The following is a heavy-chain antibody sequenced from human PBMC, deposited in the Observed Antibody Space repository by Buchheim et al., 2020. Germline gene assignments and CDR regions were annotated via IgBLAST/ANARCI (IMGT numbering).Heavy chain of an antibody. Sequence: QLVQSGPEVKKPGASVKVSCKASGYTFGSHYMHGVRQAPGQGLEWMGIINPSGDSTGYAQKFQGRVTMTRDTSTSTVYMELSSLRYEDTAVYYCARGASGSYYGSFDYWGQGTL. CDR3: ARGASGSYYGSFDY. D-gene: IGHD1-26*01. V-gene: IGHV1-46*01. J-gene: IGHJ4*02. CDR1: GYTFGSHY. CDR2: INPSGDST.